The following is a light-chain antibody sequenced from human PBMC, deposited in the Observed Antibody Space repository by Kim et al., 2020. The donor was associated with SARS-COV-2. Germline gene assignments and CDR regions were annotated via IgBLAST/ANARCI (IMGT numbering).Light chain of an antibody. CDR1: QSLSSSH. V-gene: IGKV3-20*01. J-gene: IGKJ1*01. Sequence: DIVLTQSPGTLSLSPGDRATLSCRASQSLSSSHLAWYQQRPGRAPRLLIYDASTRATGIPDRFSGTASGTDFTLSISRLEPEDFAVYYCQQYATSSRTFGQGTKVEI. CDR3: QQYATSSRT. CDR2: DAS.